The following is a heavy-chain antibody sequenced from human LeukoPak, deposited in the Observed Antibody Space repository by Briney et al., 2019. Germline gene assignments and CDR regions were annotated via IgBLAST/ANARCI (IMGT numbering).Heavy chain of an antibody. J-gene: IGHJ4*02. Sequence: GGSLRLSCAASGFTFSSYTMSWVRQAPGKGLEWVSAISGSGGSTYYADSVKGRFTISRDNSKNTLYLQMNSLRAEDTAVYYCASLYCGGDCNNGFDYWGQGTLVTVSS. V-gene: IGHV3-23*01. CDR3: ASLYCGGDCNNGFDY. D-gene: IGHD2-21*01. CDR2: ISGSGGST. CDR1: GFTFSSYT.